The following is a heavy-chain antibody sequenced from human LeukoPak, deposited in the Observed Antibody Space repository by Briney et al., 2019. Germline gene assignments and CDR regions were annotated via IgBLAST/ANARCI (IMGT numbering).Heavy chain of an antibody. CDR3: ARDLGYSSSWTRWFDP. V-gene: IGHV4-34*01. J-gene: IGHJ5*02. CDR1: GGSFSGYY. D-gene: IGHD6-13*01. Sequence: SETLSLTCAVYGGSFSGYYWSWIRQPPGKGLEWIGEINHSGSTNYNPSLKSRVTISVDTSKNQFSLKLSSVTAADTAVYYCARDLGYSSSWTRWFDPWGQGTLVTVSS. CDR2: INHSGST.